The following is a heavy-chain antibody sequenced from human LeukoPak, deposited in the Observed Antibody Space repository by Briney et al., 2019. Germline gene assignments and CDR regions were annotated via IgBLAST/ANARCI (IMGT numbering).Heavy chain of an antibody. CDR2: IYYSGST. CDR1: GGSISSSIYY. CDR3: ARHSYYYDSSGYYYPNWFDP. D-gene: IGHD3-22*01. J-gene: IGHJ5*02. Sequence: SETLSLTCTVSGGSISSSIYYWGWIRQPPGKGLEWIGSIYYSGSTYYNPSLKSRVTISVDTSKNQFSLKLSSVTAADTAVYYCARHSYYYDSSGYYYPNWFDPWGQGTLVTVSS. V-gene: IGHV4-39*01.